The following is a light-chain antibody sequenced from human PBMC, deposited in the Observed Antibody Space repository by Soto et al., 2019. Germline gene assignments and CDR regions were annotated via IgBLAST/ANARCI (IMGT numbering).Light chain of an antibody. CDR3: QQANSFPFT. V-gene: IGKV1-12*02. Sequence: DIQMTQSPSSVSASIGDRVTITCRASQIIGSWLAWYQQKPGKAPTLLTYAASSLQSGVPSRFSGSGSGTDFTLTITSLQAEDSATYYCQQANSFPFTFGPGTKVDIK. J-gene: IGKJ3*01. CDR1: QIIGSW. CDR2: AAS.